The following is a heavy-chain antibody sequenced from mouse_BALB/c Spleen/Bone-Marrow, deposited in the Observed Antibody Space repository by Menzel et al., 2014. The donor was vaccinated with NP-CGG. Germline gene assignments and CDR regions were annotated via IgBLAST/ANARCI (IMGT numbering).Heavy chain of an antibody. CDR1: GDSITCGY. J-gene: IGHJ2*01. Sequence: VQLKQSGPSLVKPSQTLSLTCSVTGDSITCGYWNWIRKFPGNKLEYMGYISYSGSTYYNPSLKSRISITRDTSKNQYYLQLNSVTTEDTATYYCATYDGYCFDYWGQGTTLTVSS. D-gene: IGHD2-3*01. V-gene: IGHV3-8*02. CDR3: ATYDGYCFDY. CDR2: ISYSGST.